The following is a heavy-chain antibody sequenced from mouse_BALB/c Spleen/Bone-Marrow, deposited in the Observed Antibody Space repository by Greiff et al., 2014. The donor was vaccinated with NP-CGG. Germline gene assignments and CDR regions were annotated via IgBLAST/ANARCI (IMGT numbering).Heavy chain of an antibody. CDR2: INPSNGRT. Sequence: VQLQQSGAELVKPGASVNLSCKASGYTFTSYWMHWVKQRHGQGLEWIGGINPSNGRTNYNEKFKSKATLTVYKSSSTAYMQLSSLTSEDSAVYYCARTYFHYWGPGPTLTISS. CDR1: GYTFTSYW. J-gene: IGHJ2*01. V-gene: IGHV1S81*02. CDR3: ARTYFHY.